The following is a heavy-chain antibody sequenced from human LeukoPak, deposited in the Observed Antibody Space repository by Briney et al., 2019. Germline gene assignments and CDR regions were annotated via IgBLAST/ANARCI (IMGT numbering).Heavy chain of an antibody. Sequence: GSLRLSCAASGFSFSSYEMNWVRQAPGKGLEWISYISSSGSITFYADSEKGRFTISRDNARNSLYLQMNSLRAEDTAVYYCASTRSTSDWYTRGFEYWGQGTLVTVSS. J-gene: IGHJ4*02. CDR3: ASTRSTSDWYTRGFEY. D-gene: IGHD6-19*01. CDR2: ISSSGSIT. V-gene: IGHV3-48*03. CDR1: GFSFSSYE.